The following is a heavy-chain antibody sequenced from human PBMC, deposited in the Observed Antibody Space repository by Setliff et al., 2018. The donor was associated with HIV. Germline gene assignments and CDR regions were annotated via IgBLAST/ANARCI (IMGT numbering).Heavy chain of an antibody. D-gene: IGHD6-13*01. V-gene: IGHV3-48*03. CDR3: ARNTRPIAAAGFALDY. J-gene: IGHJ4*02. CDR2: ISSSGSTI. Sequence: GGSLRLSCAASGFTFSNYEMSWVRQAPGKGPEWVSYISSSGSTIYYADSVKGRFTISRDNAKNALYLQMNSLRAEDTAVYYCARNTRPIAAAGFALDYWGQGTMVTVSS. CDR1: GFTFSNYE.